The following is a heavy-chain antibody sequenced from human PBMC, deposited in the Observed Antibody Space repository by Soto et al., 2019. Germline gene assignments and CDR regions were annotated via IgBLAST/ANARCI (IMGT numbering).Heavy chain of an antibody. J-gene: IGHJ4*02. V-gene: IGHV1-18*01. Sequence: VASVKVSFKASGYTFTSYGISWVRQAPGQGLEWMGWISAYNGNTNYAQKLQGRVTMTTDTSTSTAYMELRSLRSDDTAVYYCARERPGIAAAGLPIDWGQGTLVTVSS. CDR3: ARERPGIAAAGLPID. CDR1: GYTFTSYG. D-gene: IGHD6-13*01. CDR2: ISAYNGNT.